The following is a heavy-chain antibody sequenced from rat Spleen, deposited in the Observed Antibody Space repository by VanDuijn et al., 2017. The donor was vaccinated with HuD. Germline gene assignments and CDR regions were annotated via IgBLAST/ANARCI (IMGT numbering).Heavy chain of an antibody. CDR1: GFTFSDYG. CDR3: AGERGSTRVFDY. CDR2: ISYDGSDT. D-gene: IGHD1-4*01. V-gene: IGHV5-29*01. J-gene: IGHJ2*01. Sequence: EVQLVESGGGLVQPGRSLKLSCAASGFTFSDYGVAWVRQAPTTGLEWVATISYDGSDTYYRDSVKGRFTISRDNAKNTVDMQLGSLRSEDTAMYYCAGERGSTRVFDYWGQGVMVTVAS.